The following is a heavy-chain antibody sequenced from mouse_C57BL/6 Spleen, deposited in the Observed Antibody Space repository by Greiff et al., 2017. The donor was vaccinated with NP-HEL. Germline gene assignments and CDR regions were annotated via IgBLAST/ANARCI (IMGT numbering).Heavy chain of an antibody. CDR3: ARDGDCGSSYYAMDY. D-gene: IGHD1-1*01. Sequence: QVQLQQPGAELVKPGASVKLSCKASGYTFTSYWMHWVKQRPGQGLEWIGMIHPNSGSTNYNEKFKSKATLTVDKSSSTAYMQLSSLTSEDSAVYYCARDGDCGSSYYAMDYWGQGTSVTVSS. CDR2: IHPNSGST. V-gene: IGHV1-64*01. CDR1: GYTFTSYW. J-gene: IGHJ4*01.